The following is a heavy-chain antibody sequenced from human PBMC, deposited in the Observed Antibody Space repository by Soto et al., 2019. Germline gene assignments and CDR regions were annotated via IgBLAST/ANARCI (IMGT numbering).Heavy chain of an antibody. CDR3: ARKIYCTDV. J-gene: IGHJ6*02. CDR1: GGSISSSNNW. V-gene: IGHV4-4*02. CDR2: IHHRGST. Sequence: QVQLQESGPGLVKPSGTLSLTCAVSGGSISSSNNWWSWVRQPPGKGLEWIGEIHHRGSTNYNPSLKSRVTTSVDKTKNQFSLKLSSVTAADTAVYYCARKIYCTDVWGRGTTVTVS.